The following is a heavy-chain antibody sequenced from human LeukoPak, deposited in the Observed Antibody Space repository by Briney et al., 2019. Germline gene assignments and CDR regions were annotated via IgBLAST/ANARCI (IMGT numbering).Heavy chain of an antibody. Sequence: PSETLSLTCAVYGGSFSGYYWSWIRQPPGKGLEWIGEINHSGSTNYNPSVKSRVTISVDTSKNQISLKLSSVTAADTAVYYCARGRPLYSSSSLGYGGQGTLVSVSS. D-gene: IGHD6-13*01. CDR3: ARGRPLYSSSSLGY. J-gene: IGHJ4*02. CDR2: INHSGST. V-gene: IGHV4-34*01. CDR1: GGSFSGYY.